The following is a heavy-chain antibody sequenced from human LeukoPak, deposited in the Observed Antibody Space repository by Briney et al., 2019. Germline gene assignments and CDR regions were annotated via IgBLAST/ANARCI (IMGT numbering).Heavy chain of an antibody. Sequence: SETLSLTCTVSGGSISYTTYYWGWIRQPPGEGLEWIGSFYNSGSSYYNPSLKSRVTISVDTSKNQFSLKLSSVTAADTAVYYCASGGFVWGQGTLVTVSS. J-gene: IGHJ4*02. CDR2: FYNSGSS. D-gene: IGHD3-3*01. V-gene: IGHV4-39*01. CDR1: GGSISYTTYY. CDR3: ASGGFV.